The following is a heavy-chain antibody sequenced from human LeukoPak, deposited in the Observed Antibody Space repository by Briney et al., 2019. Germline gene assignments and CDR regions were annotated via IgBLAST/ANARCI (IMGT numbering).Heavy chain of an antibody. V-gene: IGHV4-4*07. CDR3: AKVLSGSTGHYGLDV. D-gene: IGHD3-10*01. CDR2: ISTSGST. Sequence: SETLSLTCAVSGGSISTYYCNWIRQPAGKGLEWVGRISTSGSTNYSPSLKSRVTMSVDTSKNHFSLKLSSVTAADTAVYYCAKVLSGSTGHYGLDVWGQGTTVTVSS. J-gene: IGHJ6*02. CDR1: GGSISTYY.